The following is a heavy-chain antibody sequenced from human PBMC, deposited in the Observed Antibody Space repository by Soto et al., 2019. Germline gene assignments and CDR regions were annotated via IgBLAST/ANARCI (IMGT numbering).Heavy chain of an antibody. V-gene: IGHV4-34*01. CDR1: GGSFSAYH. J-gene: IGHJ4*02. CDR2: INHGST. D-gene: IGHD3-9*01. Sequence: SETLSLTCAVYGGSFSAYHWSWIRQPPGKGLEWIAEINHGSTNYNPSLKSRVTVSEDTSKNQISLKLSSVTAADTAVYYCARGPNYFDSVAYWGQGTLVTVSS. CDR3: ARGPNYFDSVAY.